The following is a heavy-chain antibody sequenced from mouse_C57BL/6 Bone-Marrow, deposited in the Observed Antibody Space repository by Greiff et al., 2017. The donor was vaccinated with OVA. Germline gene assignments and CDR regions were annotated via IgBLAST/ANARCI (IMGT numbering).Heavy chain of an antibody. CDR1: GFTFSNYW. V-gene: IGHV6-3*01. CDR2: IRLKSDNYAT. J-gene: IGHJ3*01. CDR3: TEGAYYSNYVWFAY. D-gene: IGHD2-5*01. Sequence: EVMLVESGGGLVQPGGSMKLSCVASGFTFSNYWMNWVRQSPEKGLEWAAQIRLKSDNYATHYAESVKGRFTISRDDSKSSVYLQMNNLRAEDTGIYYCTEGAYYSNYVWFAYWGQGTLVTVSA.